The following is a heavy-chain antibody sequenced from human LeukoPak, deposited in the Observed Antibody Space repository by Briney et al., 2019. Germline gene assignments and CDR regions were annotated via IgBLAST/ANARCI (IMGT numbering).Heavy chain of an antibody. CDR2: IYYSGST. V-gene: IGHV4-59*01. J-gene: IGHJ5*02. CDR1: GGSISSYY. Sequence: PSETLSLTCTVSGGSISSYYWSWIRQPPGKGLEWVGYIYYSGSTNYNPSLKSRVTISVDTSKNQFSLKLSSVTAADTAVYYCARDLGYCSSTSCHPWFDPWGQGTLVTVSS. CDR3: ARDLGYCSSTSCHPWFDP. D-gene: IGHD2-2*01.